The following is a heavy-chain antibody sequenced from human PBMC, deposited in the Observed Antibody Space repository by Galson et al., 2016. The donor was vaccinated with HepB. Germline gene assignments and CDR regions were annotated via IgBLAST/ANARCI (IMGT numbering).Heavy chain of an antibody. J-gene: IGHJ4*02. CDR2: IAGSGRPI. D-gene: IGHD3-16*01. CDR3: AGGGGFSVGAYFDS. CDR1: TFTFSDYY. Sequence: SLRLSCAASTFTFSDYYMSWIRQAPGRGLEWISYIAGSGRPIYYADSVKGRFTISRDNAKNSLYLQMNSLRAEDTAVYHCAGGGGFSVGAYFDSWGQGTLVTVSS. V-gene: IGHV3-11*01.